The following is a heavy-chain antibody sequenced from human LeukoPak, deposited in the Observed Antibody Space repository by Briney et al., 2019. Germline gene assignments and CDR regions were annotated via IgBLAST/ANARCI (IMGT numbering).Heavy chain of an antibody. CDR3: AREVVVASTFDY. CDR2: IIPILGIA. V-gene: IGHV1-69*04. J-gene: IGHJ4*02. CDR1: GGTFSSYA. Sequence: SVKVSFKASGGTFSSYAISWVRQAPGQGLEWMGRIIPILGIANYAQKFQGRVTITADKSTSTAYMELSSLRSEDTAVYYCAREVVVASTFDYWEQGTLVTVSS. D-gene: IGHD2-15*01.